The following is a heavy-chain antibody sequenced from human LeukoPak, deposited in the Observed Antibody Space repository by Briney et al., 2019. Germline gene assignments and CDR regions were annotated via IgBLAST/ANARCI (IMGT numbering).Heavy chain of an antibody. CDR1: GGSISNTNW. J-gene: IGHJ4*02. Sequence: PSGTLSLTCGVSGGSISNTNWWSWVRQPPGQGLEWIGEISLSGLTNYNPSLESRVTVSLDKSKNHLSLNLTSVTAADTAVYYCSRENGAFSPFGYWGQGTLVTVPS. CDR3: SRENGAFSPFGY. D-gene: IGHD2-8*01. V-gene: IGHV4-4*02. CDR2: ISLSGLT.